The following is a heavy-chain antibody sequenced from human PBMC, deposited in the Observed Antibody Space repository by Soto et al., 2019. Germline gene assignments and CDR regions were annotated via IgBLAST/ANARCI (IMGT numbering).Heavy chain of an antibody. D-gene: IGHD2-15*01. CDR1: GYTLTELS. CDR3: AILGYCSGGSCYSWFDP. J-gene: IGHJ5*02. Sequence: ASVKVSCKVSGYTLTELSMHWVRQAPGKGLEWMGGFDPEDGETIYAQKFQGRVTMPEDTSTDTAYMELSSLRSEDTAVYYCAILGYCSGGSCYSWFDPWGQGTLVTVSS. CDR2: FDPEDGET. V-gene: IGHV1-24*01.